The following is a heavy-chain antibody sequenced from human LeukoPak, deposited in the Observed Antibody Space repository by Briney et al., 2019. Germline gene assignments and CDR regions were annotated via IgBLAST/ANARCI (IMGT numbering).Heavy chain of an antibody. CDR2: MYYSGIT. CDR3: ATFFGGSSGYFDY. Sequence: SETLSLTCTASGDSIRRYYWSWIRQSPGKGLEWIGLMYYSGITKYNPSLQSRVTMSLDTSKNHISLTVNSVTAADTAVYYCATFFGGSSGYFDYWGQGTLVTVSS. CDR1: GDSIRRYY. V-gene: IGHV4-59*01. D-gene: IGHD4-23*01. J-gene: IGHJ4*02.